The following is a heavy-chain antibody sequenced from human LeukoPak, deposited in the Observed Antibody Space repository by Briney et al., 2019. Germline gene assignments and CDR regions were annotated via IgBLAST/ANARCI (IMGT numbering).Heavy chain of an antibody. V-gene: IGHV3-30-3*01. CDR1: GFTFSSYA. CDR2: ISYDGSNK. CDR3: ARDRDDSSGYYSFDY. J-gene: IGHJ4*02. D-gene: IGHD3-22*01. Sequence: GGSLRLSCAASGFTFSSYAMHWVRQAPGKGLEWVAVISYDGSNKYYADSVKGRFTISRDNSKNTLYLQMNSLRAEDTAVYYCARDRDDSSGYYSFDYWGQGTLVTVSS.